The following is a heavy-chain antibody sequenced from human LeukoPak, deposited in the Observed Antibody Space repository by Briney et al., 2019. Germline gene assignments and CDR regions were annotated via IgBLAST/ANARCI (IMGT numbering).Heavy chain of an antibody. CDR1: GGSFSGYY. D-gene: IGHD3-10*01. CDR3: ARGRGNGSGSYGYYYYYYGMDV. V-gene: IGHV4-34*01. J-gene: IGHJ6*02. Sequence: SETLSLTCAVYGGSFSGYYWSWIRRPPGKGLEWIGEINHSGSTNYNPSLKSRVTISVDTSKNQFSLKLSSVTAADTAVYYCARGRGNGSGSYGYYYYYYGMDVWGQGTTVTVSS. CDR2: INHSGST.